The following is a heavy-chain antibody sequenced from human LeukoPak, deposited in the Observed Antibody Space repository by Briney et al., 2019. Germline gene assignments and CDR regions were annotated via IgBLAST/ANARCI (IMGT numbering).Heavy chain of an antibody. V-gene: IGHV1-18*04. CDR3: ARVGYNWNDGIHYYYGMDV. D-gene: IGHD1-1*01. Sequence: ASVKVSCKASGYTYTSYGISCARQAPGQGLEWMGWLSAYNGNTNYAQKLQGRVTMTTDTSTSTAYMELRSLRSDDTAVYYCARVGYNWNDGIHYYYGMDVWGQGTTVTVSS. J-gene: IGHJ6*02. CDR1: GYTYTSYG. CDR2: LSAYNGNT.